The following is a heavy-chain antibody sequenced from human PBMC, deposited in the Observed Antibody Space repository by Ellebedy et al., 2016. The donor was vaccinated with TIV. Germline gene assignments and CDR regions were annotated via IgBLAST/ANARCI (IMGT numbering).Heavy chain of an antibody. CDR1: GGSFSSYA. CDR2: IIPMFGIG. J-gene: IGHJ4*02. CDR3: ARELPSSYYFDY. V-gene: IGHV1-69*10. D-gene: IGHD2-15*01. Sequence: SVKVSXKASGGSFSSYAISWVRQAPGQGLEWMGGIIPMFGIGNYAQKFQGRVTITADKSTGTVYMELSSLRSEDTAVFYCARELPSSYYFDYWGQGTLVTVSS.